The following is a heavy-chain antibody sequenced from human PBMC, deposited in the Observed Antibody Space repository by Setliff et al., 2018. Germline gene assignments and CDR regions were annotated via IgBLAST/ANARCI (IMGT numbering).Heavy chain of an antibody. V-gene: IGHV3-64*01. CDR3: AKDGGMGMVKAYYYGLDV. D-gene: IGHD5-18*01. CDR1: GFTFESHT. J-gene: IGHJ6*02. Sequence: GGSLRLSCAASGFTFESHTMNWVRQAPGKGLEYVSAISSNGGRMSYANSVKCRFTISRDNAQNSLHLQMDRLRAEDTAVYYCAKDGGMGMVKAYYYGLDVWGQGTSVTVSS. CDR2: ISSNGGRM.